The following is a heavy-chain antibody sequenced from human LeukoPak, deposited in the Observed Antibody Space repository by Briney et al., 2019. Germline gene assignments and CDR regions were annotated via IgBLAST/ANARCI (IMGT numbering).Heavy chain of an antibody. D-gene: IGHD3-3*01. Sequence: GASVKVSCKASGYTFTDYYIHWVQQAPGKGLEWMGRVDPEDGETIYAQKFQGRVTITADTSTDTAYIELSSLRSEDTAVYYCARTQRRKYYDFWSGYSPLDYWGQGTLVTVSS. CDR2: VDPEDGET. CDR1: GYTFTDYY. V-gene: IGHV1-69-2*01. CDR3: ARTQRRKYYDFWSGYSPLDY. J-gene: IGHJ4*02.